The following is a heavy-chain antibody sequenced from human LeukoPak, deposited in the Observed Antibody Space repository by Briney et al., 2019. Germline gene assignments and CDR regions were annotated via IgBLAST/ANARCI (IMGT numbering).Heavy chain of an antibody. D-gene: IGHD6-19*01. J-gene: IGHJ4*02. CDR1: GGSFRGFY. Sequence: SETLSLTCAVSGGSFRGFYWNWIRQPPGKGLEWIGEINHRGTTNYNPSLKSRVTISVDKSKNQFSLKLSSVTAADTAVYYCARGRGYSSGWYRTSFDYWGQGTLVTVSS. V-gene: IGHV4-34*01. CDR2: INHRGTT. CDR3: ARGRGYSSGWYRTSFDY.